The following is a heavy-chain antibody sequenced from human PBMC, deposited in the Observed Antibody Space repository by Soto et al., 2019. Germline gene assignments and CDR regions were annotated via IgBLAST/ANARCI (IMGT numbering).Heavy chain of an antibody. V-gene: IGHV4-4*02. CDR2: IYHSGSI. Sequence: QVQLQESGPGLVKPSGTLSLTCAVSGGSISSNNWWSWVRQPPGKGLEWIGEIYHSGSINCNPSLKSRVTISVDKSKNQFSLKPTSVTAADTAVYYCARDSSGYSFIVNWGQGTLVTVSS. J-gene: IGHJ4*02. CDR1: GGSISSNNW. CDR3: ARDSSGYSFIVN. D-gene: IGHD5-12*01.